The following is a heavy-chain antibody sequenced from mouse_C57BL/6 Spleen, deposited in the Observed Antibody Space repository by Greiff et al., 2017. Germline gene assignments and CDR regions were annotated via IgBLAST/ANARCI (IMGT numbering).Heavy chain of an antibody. Sequence: QVQLQQPGAELVKPGASVKLSCKASGYTFTSYWMHWVKQRPGRGLEWIGRIDPNSGGTTYNEKFKSKATLTVDKPSSTAYMQLSSLTSEDSAVYYCARSSYSLQYFDVWGTGTTVTVSS. J-gene: IGHJ1*03. D-gene: IGHD1-1*01. CDR2: IDPNSGGT. CDR3: ARSSYSLQYFDV. CDR1: GYTFTSYW. V-gene: IGHV1-72*01.